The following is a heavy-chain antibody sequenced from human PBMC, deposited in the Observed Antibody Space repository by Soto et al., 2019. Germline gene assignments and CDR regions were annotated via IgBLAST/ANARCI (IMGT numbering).Heavy chain of an antibody. CDR2: VHDSWGS. J-gene: IGHJ6*01. Sequence: QVPLQESGPGLVKPSETLSLSCTVSGGSISNYYWSWFRQTPGKGLEWIGYVHDSWGSNYNPSLKSRVAISLATSKSQSSLQLPSMTATDTAVYYCARPGFGALHGLVDVWRQGTTVTVSS. V-gene: IGHV4-59*08. CDR1: GGSISNYY. CDR3: ARPGFGALHGLVDV. D-gene: IGHD3-10*01.